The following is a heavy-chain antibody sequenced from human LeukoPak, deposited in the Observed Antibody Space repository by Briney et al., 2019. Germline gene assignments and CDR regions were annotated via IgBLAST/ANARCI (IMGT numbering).Heavy chain of an antibody. CDR1: GGSISSYY. Sequence: SETLSLTCTVSGGSISSYYWSWIRQPPGKGLEWIGNIFYTGSTKYNPSLKSRVTISVDTSKNQFSLKLSSVTAADTAMYYCARDSPNGDYGSDYWGQGTLVTVSS. CDR3: ARDSPNGDYGSDY. J-gene: IGHJ4*02. V-gene: IGHV4-59*01. D-gene: IGHD4-17*01. CDR2: IFYTGST.